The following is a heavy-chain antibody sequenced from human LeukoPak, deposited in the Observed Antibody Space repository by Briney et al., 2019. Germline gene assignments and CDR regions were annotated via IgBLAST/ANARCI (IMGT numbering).Heavy chain of an antibody. CDR1: GYTFTSYG. CDR2: ISAYNGNT. CDR3: ARDPNIVGATPAFDY. D-gene: IGHD1-26*01. V-gene: IGHV1-18*01. J-gene: IGHJ4*02. Sequence: ASVKVSCKASGYTFTSYGISWVRQAPGQGLEWMGWISAYNGNTNYAQKLQGRVTITTDTSTSTAYMELRSLRSDDTAVYYCARDPNIVGATPAFDYWGQGTLVTVSS.